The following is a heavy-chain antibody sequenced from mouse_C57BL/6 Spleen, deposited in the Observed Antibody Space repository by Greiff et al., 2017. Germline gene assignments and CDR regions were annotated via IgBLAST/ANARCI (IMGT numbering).Heavy chain of an antibody. J-gene: IGHJ3*01. CDR1: GFTFSSYA. Sequence: EVQGVESGGGLVKPGGSLKLSCAASGFTFSSYAMSWVRQTPEKRLEWVATISDGGSYTYYPDNVKGRFTISRDNAKNNLYLQMSHLKSEDTAMYYCARGGGVLIATVVAPADWGKGTLVTVSA. V-gene: IGHV5-4*01. CDR3: ARGGGVLIATVVAPAD. D-gene: IGHD1-1*01. CDR2: ISDGGSYT.